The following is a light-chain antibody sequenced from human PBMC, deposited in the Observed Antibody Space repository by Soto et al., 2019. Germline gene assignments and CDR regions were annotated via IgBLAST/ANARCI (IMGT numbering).Light chain of an antibody. CDR3: SSYTSSSTLYV. V-gene: IGLV2-14*01. CDR1: SSDVGGYTY. J-gene: IGLJ1*01. CDR2: EVN. Sequence: VLTQPASVSGSPRQSVTISCTGASSDVGGYTYVSWYQQHPGKAPKLMIYEVNNRPSGVSNRFSGSKSGNTASLTISGLQAEDEADYYCSSYTSSSTLYVFGTGTKVTVL.